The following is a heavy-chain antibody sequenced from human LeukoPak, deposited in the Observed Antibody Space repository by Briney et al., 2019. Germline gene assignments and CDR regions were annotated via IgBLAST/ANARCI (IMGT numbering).Heavy chain of an antibody. CDR2: TNPNSGGT. V-gene: IGHV1-2*02. Sequence: ASVKVSCKASGCTFTGYYMHWVRQAPGQGLEWMGWTNPNSGGTNYAQKFQGRATMTRGTFISTAYMELSRLRSDDTAVYYCARGLGYCSSTSCYDWFDPWGQGTLVTVSS. CDR1: GCTFTGYY. J-gene: IGHJ5*02. D-gene: IGHD2-2*01. CDR3: ARGLGYCSSTSCYDWFDP.